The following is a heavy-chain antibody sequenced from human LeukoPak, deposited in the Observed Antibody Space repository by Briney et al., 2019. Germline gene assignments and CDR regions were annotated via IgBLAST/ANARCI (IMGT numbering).Heavy chain of an antibody. D-gene: IGHD2-2*02. J-gene: IGHJ4*02. CDR3: ARVGRCSSTSCSTYYFDY. CDR1: GGTFSSYA. V-gene: IGHV1-69*04. CDR2: IIPILGIA. Sequence: ASVKVSCKASGGTFSSYAISWVRQAPGQGLEWMGRIIPILGIANYAQKFQGRVTITADESTSTAYMELSSLRSEDTAVYYCARVGRCSSTSCSTYYFDYWGQGTLVTVSS.